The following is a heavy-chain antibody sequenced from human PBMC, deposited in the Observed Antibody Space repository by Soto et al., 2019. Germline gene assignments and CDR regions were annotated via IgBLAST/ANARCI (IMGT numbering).Heavy chain of an antibody. D-gene: IGHD1-26*01. J-gene: IGHJ4*02. CDR3: ATLGPTRLLAS. CDR1: GFTFRNYH. V-gene: IGHV3-23*01. Sequence: LRLSCAAAGFTFRNYHLHWVRQAPGKGLEWVSFLSGSGGDTYYADSVKGRFTISRDNSKNTLYLQMNSLRAEDTAVYYCATLGPTRLLASWGQGTLVTVSS. CDR2: LSGSGGDT.